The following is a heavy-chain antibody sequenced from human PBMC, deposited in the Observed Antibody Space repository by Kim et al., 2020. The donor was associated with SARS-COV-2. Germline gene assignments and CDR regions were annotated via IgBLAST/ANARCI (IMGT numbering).Heavy chain of an antibody. CDR2: YTT. D-gene: IGHD1-26*01. CDR3: ARSREATVDY. J-gene: IGHJ4*02. V-gene: IGHV3-72*01. Sequence: YTTEYGASVKGRFTISRDDSKDSLSLQLTSLRAEDTAVYYCARSREATVDYWGQGTLVTVSS.